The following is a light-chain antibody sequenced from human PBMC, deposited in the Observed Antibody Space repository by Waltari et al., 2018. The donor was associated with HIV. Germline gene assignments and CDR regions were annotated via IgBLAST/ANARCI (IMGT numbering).Light chain of an antibody. V-gene: IGLV2-14*01. CDR3: SSYRSSYTLDIV. J-gene: IGLJ2*01. CDR2: DVT. CDR1: TSDVGGSNR. Sequence: QSALTQPASVSGSLRQSITISCTGTTSDVGGSNRVSCYQHHPDKAPKLIIYDVTNRPSGVSNRFSGSKSGNTASLTISGLRAEDEAYYYCSSYRSSYTLDIVFGGGTKLTVL.